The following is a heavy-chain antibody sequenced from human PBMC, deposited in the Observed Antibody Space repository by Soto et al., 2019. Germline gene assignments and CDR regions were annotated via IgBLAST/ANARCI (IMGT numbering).Heavy chain of an antibody. J-gene: IGHJ4*02. CDR2: IYSGGNT. Sequence: GGSLRLSCAASGFAVSNYYMSWVRQAPGKWLEWVSVIYSGGNTYYADSVKGRFTISRDNSKNAVYLQVNSLRAEDTAVYYCARGRFDSDGYYFDYWGQGXLVTVYS. D-gene: IGHD2-2*03. V-gene: IGHV3-53*01. CDR1: GFAVSNYY. CDR3: ARGRFDSDGYYFDY.